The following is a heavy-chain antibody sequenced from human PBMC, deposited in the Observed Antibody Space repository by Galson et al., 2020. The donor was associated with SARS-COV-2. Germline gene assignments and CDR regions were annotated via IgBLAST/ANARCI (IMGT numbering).Heavy chain of an antibody. V-gene: IGHV1-24*01. Sequence: ASVKVSCKVSGYTLTELSMHWVRQAPGKGLEWMGGFDPEDGETIYAQKFQGRVTMTEDTSTDTAYMELSSLRSEDTAVYYCATEPAVAGTPNGYYHYYGMYVWGQGTTVTGSS. CDR2: FDPEDGET. J-gene: IGHJ6*02. CDR3: ATEPAVAGTPNGYYHYYGMYV. CDR1: GYTLTELS. D-gene: IGHD6-19*01.